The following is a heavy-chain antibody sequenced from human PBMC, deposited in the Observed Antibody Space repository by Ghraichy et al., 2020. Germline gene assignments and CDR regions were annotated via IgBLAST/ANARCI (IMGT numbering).Heavy chain of an antibody. D-gene: IGHD3-22*01. V-gene: IGHV4-39*01. Sequence: SQTLSLTCTVSGGSISSSSYCWGWIRQPPGKGLEWIGSIYYSGSTYYNPSLKSRVTISVDTSKNQFSLKLSSVTAADTAVYYCARQPYYYDSRRYWYFDLWGRGTLVTVSS. J-gene: IGHJ2*01. CDR1: GGSISSSSYC. CDR3: ARQPYYYDSRRYWYFDL. CDR2: IYYSGST.